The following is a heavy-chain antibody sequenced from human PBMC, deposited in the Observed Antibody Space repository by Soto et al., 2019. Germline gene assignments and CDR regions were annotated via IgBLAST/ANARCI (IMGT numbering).Heavy chain of an antibody. Sequence: GGSLRLSCAASGFTFDDYGMSWVRQAPGKGLEWVSGINWNGGSTGYADSVKGRFTISRDNAKNSLYLQMNSLRAEDTALYHCAGLTGTTYAFDIWGQGTMVTVSS. J-gene: IGHJ3*02. D-gene: IGHD1-20*01. CDR1: GFTFDDYG. CDR3: AGLTGTTYAFDI. CDR2: INWNGGST. V-gene: IGHV3-20*01.